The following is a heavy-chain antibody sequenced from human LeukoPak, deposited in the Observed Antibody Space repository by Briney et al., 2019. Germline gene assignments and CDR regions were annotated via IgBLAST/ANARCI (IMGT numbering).Heavy chain of an antibody. Sequence: SVKVSCKASGFTFTSSAMQWVRQARGQRLEWIGWIVVGSGNTNYAQKFQERVTITRDMSTSTAYMELSSLRTEDTAVYHCVADVPPSNSGLYEAQIDFWGQGTLVTVSS. J-gene: IGHJ4*02. CDR2: IVVGSGNT. D-gene: IGHD6-19*01. CDR3: VADVPPSNSGLYEAQIDF. V-gene: IGHV1-58*02. CDR1: GFTFTSSA.